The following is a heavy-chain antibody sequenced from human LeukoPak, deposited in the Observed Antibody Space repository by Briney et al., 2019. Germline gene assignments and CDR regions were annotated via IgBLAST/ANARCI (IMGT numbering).Heavy chain of an antibody. J-gene: IGHJ3*02. CDR3: ARDQRWLQDRGGAAFDI. CDR1: GITFSSYG. Sequence: GGSLRLSCAASGITFSSYGMSWVRQAPGKGLEWVSVIYSGGSTYYADSVKGRFTISRDNSKNTLYLQMNSLRAEDTAVYYCARDQRWLQDRGGAAFDIWGQGTMVTVSS. V-gene: IGHV3-66*01. CDR2: IYSGGST. D-gene: IGHD5-24*01.